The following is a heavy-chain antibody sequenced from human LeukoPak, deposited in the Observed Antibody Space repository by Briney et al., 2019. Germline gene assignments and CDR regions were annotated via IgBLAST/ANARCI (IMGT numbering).Heavy chain of an antibody. CDR1: GDSISSGSYY. Sequence: SQTLSLTCTVSGDSISSGSYYWNWIRQPAGKGLEWIGRIYASGRTNYNPSLKSRVTISLDMSKNQFSLKLSSVTAADTAVYYCARAVDSSGYQHRGFGPWGQGTLVSVSS. CDR3: ARAVDSSGYQHRGFGP. V-gene: IGHV4-61*02. D-gene: IGHD3-22*01. J-gene: IGHJ5*02. CDR2: IYASGRT.